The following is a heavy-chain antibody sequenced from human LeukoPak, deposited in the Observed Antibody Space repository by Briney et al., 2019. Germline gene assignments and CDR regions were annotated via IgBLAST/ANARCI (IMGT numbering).Heavy chain of an antibody. CDR1: GFAFSTSW. Sequence: GGSLRLSCAASGFAFSTSWMSWVRQVPGKGLEWVANIKKDGSETYYVDSVKGRFTISRDNAKNSLYLQMNSLRAEDAAMYYCARGRYSGTTYYFDYWGQGTLVTVSS. V-gene: IGHV3-7*03. CDR2: IKKDGSET. CDR3: ARGRYSGTTYYFDY. D-gene: IGHD5-12*01. J-gene: IGHJ4*02.